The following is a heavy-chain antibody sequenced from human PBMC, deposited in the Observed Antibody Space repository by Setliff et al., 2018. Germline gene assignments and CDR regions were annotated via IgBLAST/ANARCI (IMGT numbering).Heavy chain of an antibody. V-gene: IGHV3-23*03. CDR3: ARCSSWHGHYPHFNY. CDR2: ISSDGSSI. D-gene: IGHD6-13*01. J-gene: IGHJ4*02. Sequence: PGGSLRLSCAASGPTFSSDAMTWVRQTPGKGLEWVSVISSDGSSIYYADSVKGRFTISRDNSKNTLYLQMNSLRAEDTAIYYCARCSSWHGHYPHFNYWGQGTLVTVSS. CDR1: GPTFSSDA.